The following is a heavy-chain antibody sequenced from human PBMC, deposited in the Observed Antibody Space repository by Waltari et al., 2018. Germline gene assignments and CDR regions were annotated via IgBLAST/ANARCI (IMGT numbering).Heavy chain of an antibody. Sequence: EVQLVESGGGLVKPGGPLRLSCAASGFTFSTYSMVWLRQAPGTGREWVSSISDNSNYIYYADSVKGRFTISRDNTRNSLYLQMNSLRAEDTALYFCARCGGGTCYQSGAFDIWGQGTTVTVSS. CDR3: ARCGGGTCYQSGAFDI. D-gene: IGHD2-15*01. CDR2: ISDNSNYI. J-gene: IGHJ3*02. V-gene: IGHV3-21*01. CDR1: GFTFSTYS.